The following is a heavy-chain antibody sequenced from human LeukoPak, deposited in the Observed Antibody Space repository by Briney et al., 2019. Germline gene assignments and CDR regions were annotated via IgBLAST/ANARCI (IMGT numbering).Heavy chain of an antibody. CDR1: GFTFSSYW. J-gene: IGHJ4*02. CDR3: ARAHSGSYYYFDS. CDR2: ITSDGSGT. V-gene: IGHV3-74*01. D-gene: IGHD1-26*01. Sequence: GGSLRLSCAASGFTFSSYWMHWVRQAPGKGLAWVSGITSDGSGTSYADSVKGRFTISRDNAENTLYLQMSSLRAEDTAVYYCARAHSGSYYYFDSWGQGTLVTVSS.